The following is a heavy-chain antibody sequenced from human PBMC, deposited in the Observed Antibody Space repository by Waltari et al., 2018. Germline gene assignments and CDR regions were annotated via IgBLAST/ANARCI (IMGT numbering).Heavy chain of an antibody. CDR1: GYTFTRYA. Sequence: QVQLVQSGAEVKKPGASVKVSCKASGYTFTRYAMRCVRQAPGQRLEWMGWINAGNGNTKYSRKCQGRVTITRETSAGTAYMELSSLRSEDTAVYYCARSRRVVVVAATAFDPWGQGTLVTVSS. J-gene: IGHJ5*02. CDR2: INAGNGNT. V-gene: IGHV1-3*01. D-gene: IGHD2-15*01. CDR3: ARSRRVVVVAATAFDP.